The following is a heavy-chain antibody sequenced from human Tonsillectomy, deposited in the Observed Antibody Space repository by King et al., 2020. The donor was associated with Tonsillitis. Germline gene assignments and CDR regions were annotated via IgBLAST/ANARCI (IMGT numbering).Heavy chain of an antibody. D-gene: IGHD1-14*01. J-gene: IGHJ4*02. CDR2: VYSSGRA. CDR3: AGDIGSANHYYFDY. Sequence: VQLQESGPGLVKPSETLSLTCTVSGGSISGDYWTWIRQSAGKGLEWIGRVYSSGRAYYNPSLESRVAMSVDTSKNQFSLKLTSVTAADTAVYYCAGDIGSANHYYFDYWGQGTLVTVSS. CDR1: GGSISGDY. V-gene: IGHV4-4*07.